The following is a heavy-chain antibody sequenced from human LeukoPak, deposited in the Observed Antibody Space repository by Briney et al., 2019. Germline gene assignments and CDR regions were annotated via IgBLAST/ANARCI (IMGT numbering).Heavy chain of an antibody. CDR3: ARTKEMATISYFDS. J-gene: IGHJ4*02. D-gene: IGHD5-24*01. V-gene: IGHV3-30*02. CDR1: GFTFSNYA. CDR2: IRSDGNNK. Sequence: GGSLRLSCAASGFTFSNYAMHWVRQAPGKGLEWVAFIRSDGNNKYYADSVKGRFTISRDNAKNSLYLQMNSLRAEDTAVYYCARTKEMATISYFDSWGQGTLVTVSS.